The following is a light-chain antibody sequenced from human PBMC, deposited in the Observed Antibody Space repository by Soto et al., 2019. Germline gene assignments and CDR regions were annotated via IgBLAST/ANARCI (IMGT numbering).Light chain of an antibody. CDR1: SSDVGGYNY. Sequence: QSALTQPPSASGSPGQSVTISCTGTSSDVGGYNYVSWYQQHPDKAPKVMIYEVSNRPSGVPDRFSGSKSGNTASLTVSGLQAEDEADYYCSSYTGSNLVFGGGTKLTVL. CDR2: EVS. CDR3: SSYTGSNLV. V-gene: IGLV2-8*01. J-gene: IGLJ2*01.